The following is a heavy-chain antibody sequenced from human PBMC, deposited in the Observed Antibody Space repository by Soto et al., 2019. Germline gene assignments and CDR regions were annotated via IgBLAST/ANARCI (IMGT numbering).Heavy chain of an antibody. Sequence: GEALKISCQGSGYTFTNYWIAWVRQMPGKGLEWMGIIYPDDSDTRYSPSFQGQVTISADKSIGTAYLQWSSLEASDTAMYYCATRAGSRFYQQYGMDVWGQGTTVTVSS. V-gene: IGHV5-51*01. CDR3: ATRAGSRFYQQYGMDV. CDR2: IYPDDSDT. CDR1: GYTFTNYW. D-gene: IGHD6-13*01. J-gene: IGHJ6*02.